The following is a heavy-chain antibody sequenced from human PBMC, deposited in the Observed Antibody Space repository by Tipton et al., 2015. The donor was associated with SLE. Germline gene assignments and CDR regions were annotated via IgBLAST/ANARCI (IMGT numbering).Heavy chain of an antibody. CDR3: AREGDEGGNYWNFDY. J-gene: IGHJ4*02. CDR2: ISAYNGNT. CDR1: GYIFTSYD. D-gene: IGHD1-26*01. V-gene: IGHV1-18*01. Sequence: QLVQSGAEVKKPGASVKVSCKASGYIFTSYDITWVRQAPGQVLEWMGRISAYNGNTNYAQNIQGRLTMTTDTSTSTAYMELRSLRSDDTAVYYCAREGDEGGNYWNFDYLGQGTQITVSS.